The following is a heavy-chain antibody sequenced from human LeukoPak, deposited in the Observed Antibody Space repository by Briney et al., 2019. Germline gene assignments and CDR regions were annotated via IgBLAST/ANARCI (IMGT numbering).Heavy chain of an antibody. J-gene: IGHJ3*02. CDR1: GFTFSSYN. CDR3: ARDPSPIVVITAGGGDAFDI. V-gene: IGHV3-21*04. CDR2: ISSSSSYI. D-gene: IGHD3-22*01. Sequence: GGSLRLSCAASGFTFSSYNMNWVRQAPGKGLEWVSSISSSSSYIYYADSVKGRFTISRDNAKNSLYLQMNSLRVEDTAVYYCARDPSPIVVITAGGGDAFDIWGQGTMVTVSS.